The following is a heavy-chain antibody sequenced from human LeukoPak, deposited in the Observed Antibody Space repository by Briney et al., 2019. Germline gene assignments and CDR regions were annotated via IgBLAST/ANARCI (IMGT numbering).Heavy chain of an antibody. Sequence: GESLRVSCKASGYTFTHQWIGWVRQMSGSGLEWMGIIYPRDSDTIYSPSFQGHVTISADTSINTAYLEWSSLEASDTAIYYCARHSDVIGAIWGQGTLVTVSS. CDR1: GYTFTHQW. CDR2: IYPRDSDT. J-gene: IGHJ4*02. V-gene: IGHV5-51*01. CDR3: ARHSDVIGAI. D-gene: IGHD3-10*01.